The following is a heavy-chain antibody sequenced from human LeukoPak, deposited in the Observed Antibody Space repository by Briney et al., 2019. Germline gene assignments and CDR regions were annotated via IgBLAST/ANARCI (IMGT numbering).Heavy chain of an antibody. J-gene: IGHJ6*03. CDR3: ARDSSGWPDYYYYMDV. D-gene: IGHD6-19*01. Sequence: PSETLSLTCTVSGGAISSHYWSWIRQPAGKGLEWIGRIYTSGSTNYNPSLKSRVTMSVDTSKNQFSLKLSSVTAADTAVYYCARDSSGWPDYYYYMDVWGKGTTVTISS. V-gene: IGHV4-4*07. CDR2: IYTSGST. CDR1: GGAISSHY.